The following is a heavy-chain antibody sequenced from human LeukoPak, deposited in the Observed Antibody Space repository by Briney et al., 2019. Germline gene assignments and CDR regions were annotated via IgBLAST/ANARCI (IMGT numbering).Heavy chain of an antibody. CDR2: IRQDENEK. CDR1: GFTFSSYW. CDR3: AREWDYDSSGYYPLF. Sequence: GGSLRLSCAASGFTFSSYWMSWVRQAPGKGLEWVANIRQDENEKYYVDSVKGRFTISRDNAKNSLYLQMNSLRAEDTAVYYCAREWDYDSSGYYPLFWGQGTLVTVSS. J-gene: IGHJ4*02. V-gene: IGHV3-7*01. D-gene: IGHD3-22*01.